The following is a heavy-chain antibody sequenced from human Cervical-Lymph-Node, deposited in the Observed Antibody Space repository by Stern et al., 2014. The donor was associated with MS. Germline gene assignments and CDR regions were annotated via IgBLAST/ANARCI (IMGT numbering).Heavy chain of an antibody. V-gene: IGHV3-21*01. J-gene: IGHJ6*02. CDR2: ISSSSSYI. Sequence: EVQLVESGGGLVKPGGSLRLSCAASGFPFSSYSMNWVRQAPGKGLAWVSSISSSSSYIYYADSVKGRFTISRDNAKNSLYLQMNSLRAEDTAVYYCARDKVGATFPDEYYYYYGMDVWGQGTTVTVSS. CDR1: GFPFSSYS. D-gene: IGHD1-26*01. CDR3: ARDKVGATFPDEYYYYYGMDV.